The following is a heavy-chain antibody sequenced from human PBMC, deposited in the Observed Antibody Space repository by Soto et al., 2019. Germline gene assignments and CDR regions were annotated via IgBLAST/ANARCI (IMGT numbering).Heavy chain of an antibody. CDR2: ISSSSSYI. J-gene: IGHJ4*02. D-gene: IGHD5-18*01. V-gene: IGHV3-21*01. CDR3: ARVRGYSYGSLAY. CDR1: GFTFSSYS. Sequence: GGSMRLSCAASGFTFSSYSMNWVRQAPGKGLEWVSSISSSSSYIYYADSVKGRFTISRDNAKNSLYLQMNSLRAEDTAVYYCARVRGYSYGSLAYWGQGTLVTVSS.